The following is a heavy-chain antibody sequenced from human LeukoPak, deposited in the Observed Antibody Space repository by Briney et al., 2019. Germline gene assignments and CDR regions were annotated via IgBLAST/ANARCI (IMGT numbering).Heavy chain of an antibody. Sequence: GGSLRLSCAASGFTFSSYWMSWVRQAPGKGLEWVANIKQDGSEKYYVDSVKGRFTISRDNAKNSLYLRMNSLRAEDTAVYYCARDRLIDFVRAFDIWGQGTMVTVSS. J-gene: IGHJ3*02. D-gene: IGHD3-16*01. V-gene: IGHV3-7*01. CDR1: GFTFSSYW. CDR3: ARDRLIDFVRAFDI. CDR2: IKQDGSEK.